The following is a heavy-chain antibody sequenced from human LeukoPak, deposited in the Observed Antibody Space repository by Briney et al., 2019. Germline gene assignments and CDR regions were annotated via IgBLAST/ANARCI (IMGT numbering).Heavy chain of an antibody. Sequence: GGSLRLSCAASGFTFSSYGMHWVRQAPGKGLEWVSYISSSSSTIYYADSVKGRFTISRDNAKNSLYLQMSSLRAEDTAVYYCARVRSTPYYAPMGYGMDVWGQGTTVTVSS. D-gene: IGHD3-22*01. J-gene: IGHJ6*02. V-gene: IGHV3-48*04. CDR2: ISSSSSTI. CDR3: ARVRSTPYYAPMGYGMDV. CDR1: GFTFSSYG.